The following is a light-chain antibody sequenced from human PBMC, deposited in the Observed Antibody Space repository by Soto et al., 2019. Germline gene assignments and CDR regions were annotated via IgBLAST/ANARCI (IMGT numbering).Light chain of an antibody. CDR3: QQYGGSPQT. CDR1: QSVSSY. Sequence: EIVLTQSPGTLSLSPGERVTLSCRASQSVSSYLAWYQQKPGQAPRLLIYGASRRATVIPDRFSGSGSGTDFTLTISRLEPEDFAVYYCQQYGGSPQTFGQGTNVEIK. CDR2: GAS. J-gene: IGKJ1*01. V-gene: IGKV3-20*01.